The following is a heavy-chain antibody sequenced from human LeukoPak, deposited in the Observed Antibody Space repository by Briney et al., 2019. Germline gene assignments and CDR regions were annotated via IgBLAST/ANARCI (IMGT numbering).Heavy chain of an antibody. D-gene: IGHD4/OR15-4a*01. Sequence: GGSLRLSCAASGFTFSSSAMSWVRQAPGKGLEWVSAISNNGGYTYYADSVQGRFTISRDNSKSTLCLQMNSLRAEDTAVYYCAKEYGASRWGQGTLVTVSS. V-gene: IGHV3-23*01. CDR3: AKEYGASR. CDR2: ISNNGGYT. CDR1: GFTFSSSA. J-gene: IGHJ4*02.